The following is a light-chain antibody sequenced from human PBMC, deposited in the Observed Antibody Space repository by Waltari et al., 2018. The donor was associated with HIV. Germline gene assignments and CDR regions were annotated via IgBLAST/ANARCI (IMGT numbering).Light chain of an antibody. CDR2: QDT. Sequence: SYELTQPPSVSVSPEQPASITCPGDNLGESYVCWYQQKPGQSPVLVIYQDTKRPSGIPERFSGSNSGNTATLTISGTQAMDEADYYCQTWDTTTVVFGGGTKLTVL. V-gene: IGLV3-1*01. J-gene: IGLJ2*01. CDR3: QTWDTTTVV. CDR1: NLGESY.